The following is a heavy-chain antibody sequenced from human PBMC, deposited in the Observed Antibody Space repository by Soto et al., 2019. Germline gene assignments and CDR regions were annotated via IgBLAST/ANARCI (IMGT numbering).Heavy chain of an antibody. CDR1: GFTFSSYG. J-gene: IGHJ6*02. CDR2: IWYDGSNK. V-gene: IGHV3-33*01. D-gene: IGHD3-10*01. Sequence: QVQLVESGGGVVQPGRSLRLSCAASGFTFSSYGMHWVRQAPGKGLEWVAVIWYDGSNKYYADYVKGRFTISRDNSKNTLNLQMNSLRAEDTDVYYWARDHYAITMVRGVIIPTYYYYYGMDLWGQGTTVTVS. CDR3: ARDHYAITMVRGVIIPTYYYYYGMDL.